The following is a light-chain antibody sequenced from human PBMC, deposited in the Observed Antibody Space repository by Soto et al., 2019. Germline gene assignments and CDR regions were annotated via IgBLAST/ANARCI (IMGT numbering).Light chain of an antibody. Sequence: EIVLTQSPGTLSLSPGERATLSCRASQSVNSNYLVWYQQKPGQAPRLLIYDASTRATGIPARFSGSGSGTEFTLTISSLQSEDLAVYYCQQYNEWPLWTFGQGTKVDI. CDR3: QQYNEWPLWT. CDR2: DAS. J-gene: IGKJ1*01. CDR1: QSVNSNY. V-gene: IGKV3-15*01.